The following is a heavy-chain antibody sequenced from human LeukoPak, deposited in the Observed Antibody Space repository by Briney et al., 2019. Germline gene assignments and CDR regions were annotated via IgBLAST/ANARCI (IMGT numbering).Heavy chain of an antibody. D-gene: IGHD5-24*01. CDR2: MNPNSGNT. V-gene: IGHV1-8*03. CDR1: GYTFTSYD. Sequence: ASVKVSCKASGYTFTSYDINWVRQATGQGLEWMGWMNPNSGNTGYAQKFQGRVTITRNTSISTAYMELRSLRSDDTAVYYCARSPDGYNYELDYYYYMDVWGKGTTVTVSS. J-gene: IGHJ6*03. CDR3: ARSPDGYNYELDYYYYMDV.